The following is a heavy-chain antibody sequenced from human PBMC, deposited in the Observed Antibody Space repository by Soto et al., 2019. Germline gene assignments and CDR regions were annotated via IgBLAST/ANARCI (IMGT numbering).Heavy chain of an antibody. J-gene: IGHJ4*02. CDR3: VSTGNDYGDLDS. Sequence: QVHLAQSGAEVKKPGASVKVSCKVSGHTLTQLSMHWVRQAPGKGLEWMGGFAPEEGETIYAPKFQGRVTMTEDTSTDTAYMDLSSLRFEDTAVYYCVSTGNDYGDLDSWGQGTLVTVTS. D-gene: IGHD4-17*01. CDR1: GHTLTQLS. CDR2: FAPEEGET. V-gene: IGHV1-24*01.